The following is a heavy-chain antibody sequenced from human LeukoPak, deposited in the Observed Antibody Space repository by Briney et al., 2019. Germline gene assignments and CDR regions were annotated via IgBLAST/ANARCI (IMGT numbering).Heavy chain of an antibody. J-gene: IGHJ4*02. CDR3: AKASGDSYGYPFDY. V-gene: IGHV3-23*01. Sequence: GGPLRLSCAASGFTFSSDAMSWVRQAPGKGLEWVSGISVSSGSTYYADSVKGRFTISRDNSKNTLYLQMNSLRAEDTAVYYCAKASGDSYGYPFDYWGQGTLVTVSS. D-gene: IGHD5-18*01. CDR2: ISVSSGST. CDR1: GFTFSSDA.